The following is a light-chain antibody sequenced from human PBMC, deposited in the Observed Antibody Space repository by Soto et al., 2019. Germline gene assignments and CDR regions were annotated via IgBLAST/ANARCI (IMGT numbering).Light chain of an antibody. CDR1: QSVNSY. V-gene: IGKV3-11*01. Sequence: EIVLTQSPATLSLSPGERATLSCRASQSVNSYLAWYQLKPGQAPRRLIYYASNRATGIPDRFSGSGSGTDFTLTIRSLEPDDFAVYYCQQRSALITFGQGTRLEIK. J-gene: IGKJ5*01. CDR3: QQRSALIT. CDR2: YAS.